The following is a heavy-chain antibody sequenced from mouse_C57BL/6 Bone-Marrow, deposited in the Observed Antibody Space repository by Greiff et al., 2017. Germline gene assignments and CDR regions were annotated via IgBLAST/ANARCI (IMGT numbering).Heavy chain of an antibody. CDR3: AVQLRLRDYYAMDY. CDR2: ISGGGGNT. CDR1: GFTFSSYT. J-gene: IGHJ4*01. V-gene: IGHV5-9*01. D-gene: IGHD3-2*02. Sequence: EVMLVESGGGLVKPGGSLKLSCAASGFTFSSYTMSWVRQTPEKRLEWVATISGGGGNTYYPDSVKGRFTISRDNAKNTLYLQMSSLRSEDTALYYCAVQLRLRDYYAMDYWGQGTSVTVSS.